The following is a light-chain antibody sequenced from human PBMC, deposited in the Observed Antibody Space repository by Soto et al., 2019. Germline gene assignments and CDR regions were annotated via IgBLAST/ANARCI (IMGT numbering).Light chain of an antibody. CDR3: QNYNPDSLPRT. J-gene: IGKJ1*01. CDR2: RTS. Sequence: DIQMTQSPSTLSASVGDTVTITCRASQTISGWLAWYQQKPGKAPKLLIYRTSTLENGVPSRFSGSGSGTVFPLAVRSIQSDHSAISWCQNYNPDSLPRTFGQGTRVEIK. CDR1: QTISGW. V-gene: IGKV1-5*03.